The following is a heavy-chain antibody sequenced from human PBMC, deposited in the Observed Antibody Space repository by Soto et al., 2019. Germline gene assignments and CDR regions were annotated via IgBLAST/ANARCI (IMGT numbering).Heavy chain of an antibody. D-gene: IGHD5-12*01. CDR1: GDSVSSNSAA. J-gene: IGHJ6*02. V-gene: IGHV6-1*01. Sequence: QVQLQQSGPGLVKPSQTLSLTCAISGDSVSSNSAAWNWIRQSPSRGLEWLGRTYYRSKWYNDYAASVRSRITNVQDTSKNQFSLQLNSVAPEDTAVYYCAREAYSGYDLRGDYYGMDVWGEGTTVTVSS. CDR2: TYYRSKWYN. CDR3: AREAYSGYDLRGDYYGMDV.